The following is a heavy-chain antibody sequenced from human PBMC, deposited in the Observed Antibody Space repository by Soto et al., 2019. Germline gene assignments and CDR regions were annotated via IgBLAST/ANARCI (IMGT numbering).Heavy chain of an antibody. Sequence: PGGSLRLSCAASGFTFSSYAMHWVRQAPGKGLEWVAVISYDGSNKYYADSVKGRFTISRDNSKNTLYLQMNSLRAEDTAVYYCARARWGIDYWGQGTLVTVSS. J-gene: IGHJ4*02. CDR1: GFTFSSYA. CDR3: ARARWGIDY. CDR2: ISYDGSNK. D-gene: IGHD7-27*01. V-gene: IGHV3-30-3*01.